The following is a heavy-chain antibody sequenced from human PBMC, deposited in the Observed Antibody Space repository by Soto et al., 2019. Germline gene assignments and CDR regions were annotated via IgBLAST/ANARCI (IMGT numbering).Heavy chain of an antibody. Sequence: SETLSLTCAVHGGSFSGYYWDWIRQPPGKGLEWIGEVNHGGTSNYNPSLKSRAIISVDTSKNQFSLKLSSVTAAGTAVYYCARTRAVWFDPWGQGTLVTVSS. D-gene: IGHD6-19*01. CDR3: ARTRAVWFDP. CDR1: GGSFSGYY. V-gene: IGHV4-34*01. J-gene: IGHJ5*02. CDR2: VNHGGTS.